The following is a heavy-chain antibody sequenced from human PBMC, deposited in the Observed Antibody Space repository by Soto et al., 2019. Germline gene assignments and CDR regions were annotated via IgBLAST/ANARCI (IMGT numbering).Heavy chain of an antibody. Sequence: QVQLQESGPGLLKPSQTLSLTCTVSGGSISSGGYYWSWIRQHPGKGLEWLGYIYYSGSTYYNPSLKSRVTISXXTXKXXFALRLSSVTAADTALYYCARDAYGGGGYYYGMDVWGQGTTVTVSS. CDR2: IYYSGST. D-gene: IGHD3-10*01. J-gene: IGHJ6*02. CDR3: ARDAYGGGGYYYGMDV. CDR1: GGSISSGGYY. V-gene: IGHV4-31*03.